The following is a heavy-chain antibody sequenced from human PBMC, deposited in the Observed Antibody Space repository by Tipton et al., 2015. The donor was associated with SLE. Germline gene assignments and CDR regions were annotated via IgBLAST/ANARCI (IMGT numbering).Heavy chain of an antibody. J-gene: IGHJ4*02. D-gene: IGHD2-2*01. CDR2: IFHSGYT. CDR1: GDSINNNGYY. CDR3: ARVAPAEVFDY. V-gene: IGHV4-39*01. Sequence: TLSLTCTVSGDSINNNGYYWGWFRQPPGKALEWIGSIFHSGYTYYNPSLKSRVTLSLDTSKSQFSLKLSSVTAADTAVYYCARVAPAEVFDYWGQGTLVTVSS.